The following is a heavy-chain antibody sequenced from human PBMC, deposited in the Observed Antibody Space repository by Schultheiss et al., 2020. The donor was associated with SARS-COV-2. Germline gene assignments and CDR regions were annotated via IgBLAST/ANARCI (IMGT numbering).Heavy chain of an antibody. CDR2: ISRSGDIT. CDR3: AKFEGMDVDYYHYFGMDV. V-gene: IGHV3-23*01. CDR1: GFHVSSNS. D-gene: IGHD3-10*01. J-gene: IGHJ6*02. Sequence: GGSLRLSCAASGFHVSSNSMSWVRQAPGKGLEWVSAISRSGDITYYADSVKGRFTISRDNSKNTLYLQMNSLRAEDTAVYYCAKFEGMDVDYYHYFGMDVWGQGTTVTVSS.